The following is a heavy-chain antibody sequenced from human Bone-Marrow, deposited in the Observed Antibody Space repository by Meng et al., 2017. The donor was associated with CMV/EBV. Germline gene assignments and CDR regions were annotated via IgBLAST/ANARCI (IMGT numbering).Heavy chain of an antibody. D-gene: IGHD6-6*01. Sequence: SETLSLTCSVSGGSISGYYWSRIRQPPGKGLEWIGYIHYSGSTNYNPSLKSRVTILVDTSKNQFSLKLSSVTAADTAVYYCARYHISSSDYYYYGMDVWGQRTTVTVSS. J-gene: IGHJ6*02. CDR1: GGSISGYY. CDR3: ARYHISSSDYYYYGMDV. V-gene: IGHV4-59*01. CDR2: IHYSGST.